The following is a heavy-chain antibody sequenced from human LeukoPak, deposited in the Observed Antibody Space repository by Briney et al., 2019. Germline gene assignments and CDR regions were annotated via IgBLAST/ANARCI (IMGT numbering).Heavy chain of an antibody. J-gene: IGHJ6*03. D-gene: IGHD6-19*01. CDR1: GGSISSSNW. V-gene: IGHV4-4*02. CDR2: IYHSGST. Sequence: PSETLSLTCAVSGGSISSSNWWSWVRQPPGKGLEWIGEIYHSGSTNYNPSLKSRVTISVDKSKNQFSLKLSSVTAADTAVYYCARDREWLAYYYMDVWGKGTTVTVSS. CDR3: ARDREWLAYYYMDV.